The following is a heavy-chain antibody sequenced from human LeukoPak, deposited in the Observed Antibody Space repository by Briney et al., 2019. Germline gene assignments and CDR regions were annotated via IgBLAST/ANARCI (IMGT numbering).Heavy chain of an antibody. V-gene: IGHV3-30*04. CDR2: ISYDGSNK. D-gene: IGHD6-13*01. Sequence: GGSLRLSCAASGFTFSSYAMHWVRQAPGKGLEWVAVISYDGSNKYYADSVKGRFTISRDNSKNTLYLQMNSLRAEDTAAYYCARAKEGGVAAAGISLDYWGQGTLVTVSS. CDR3: ARAKEGGVAAAGISLDY. CDR1: GFTFSSYA. J-gene: IGHJ4*02.